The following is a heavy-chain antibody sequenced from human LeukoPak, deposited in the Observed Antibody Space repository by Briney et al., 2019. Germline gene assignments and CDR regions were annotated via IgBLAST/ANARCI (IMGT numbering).Heavy chain of an antibody. CDR2: ISGSGGST. V-gene: IGHV3-23*01. J-gene: IGHJ4*02. D-gene: IGHD5-12*01. CDR1: GFTFSSYA. Sequence: GGSLRLSCAAPGFTFSSYAMSWVRQAPGKGLEWVSAISGSGGSTYYADSVKGRFTISRDNSKNTLYLQMNSLRAEDTAVDYCAISDVVATFGWGQGTLVTVSS. CDR3: AISDVVATFG.